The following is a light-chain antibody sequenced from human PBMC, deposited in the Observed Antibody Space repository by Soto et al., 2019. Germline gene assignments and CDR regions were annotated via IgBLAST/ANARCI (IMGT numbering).Light chain of an antibody. CDR2: GAS. V-gene: IGKV3-15*01. J-gene: IGKJ1*01. Sequence: EFVMTQSPATLSVSPGDRATLSCRASQSVGSNLAWYQQKPGQAPRLLIYGASTRVTGIPARFSGSGSGTEFTLTISSLQSEDFAVYHCQQYYNWWTFGQGTKVHIK. CDR1: QSVGSN. CDR3: QQYYNWWT.